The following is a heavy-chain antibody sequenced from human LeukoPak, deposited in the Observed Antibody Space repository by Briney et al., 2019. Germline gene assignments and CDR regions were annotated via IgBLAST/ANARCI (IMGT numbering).Heavy chain of an antibody. CDR1: GFTFSNAW. D-gene: IGHD2-21*01. CDR3: TARIGHSDFDY. CDR2: VKSKTNGGTT. V-gene: IGHV3-15*01. J-gene: IGHJ4*02. Sequence: GGSLRLSCAASGFTFSNAWMSWVRQAPGKGLEWVGRVKSKTNGGTTAYAAPVKGRFTISRDDSKNTYLQMNSLKSEDTAVYYCTARIGHSDFDYWGQGTLVTVSS.